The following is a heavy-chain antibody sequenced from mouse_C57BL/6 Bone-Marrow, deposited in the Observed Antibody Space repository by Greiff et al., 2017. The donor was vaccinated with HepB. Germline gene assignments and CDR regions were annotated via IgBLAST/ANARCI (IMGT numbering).Heavy chain of an antibody. J-gene: IGHJ4*01. D-gene: IGHD5-5*01. V-gene: IGHV1-64*01. CDR1: GYTFTSYW. CDR3: AKSTPLPERAMDY. Sequence: QVQLQQPGAELVKPGASVKLSCKASGYTFTSYWMHWVKQRPGQGLEWIGMIYPNSGSTNYNEKFKSKATLTVDKSSSTAYMQLSSLTSEDSAVYYCAKSTPLPERAMDYWGQGTSVTVSS. CDR2: IYPNSGST.